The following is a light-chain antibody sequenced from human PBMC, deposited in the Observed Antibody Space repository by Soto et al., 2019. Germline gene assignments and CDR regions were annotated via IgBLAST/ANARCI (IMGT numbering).Light chain of an antibody. Sequence: VLTQSPVTLSLSPGERATLSCRASQSFRGLLACYQQKPGQAPRLLIYDAYNRATGIPPRFSGSGSGTDFTLTISSLEPEDSAVYYCQQRHMWPIPFGQGTKVDI. CDR1: QSFRGL. V-gene: IGKV3-11*01. J-gene: IGKJ1*01. CDR3: QQRHMWPIP. CDR2: DAY.